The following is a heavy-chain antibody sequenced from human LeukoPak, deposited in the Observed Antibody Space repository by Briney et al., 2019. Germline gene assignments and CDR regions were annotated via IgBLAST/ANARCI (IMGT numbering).Heavy chain of an antibody. CDR1: GGSISSYY. D-gene: IGHD4-17*01. J-gene: IGHJ6*03. CDR3: ARDLDGDYVPLYYYYYMDV. CDR2: IYTSGST. V-gene: IGHV4-4*07. Sequence: SETLSLTCTVSGGSISSYYWSWIRQPAGKGLEWIGRIYTSGSTNYNPPLKSRVTMSVDTSKNQFSLKLSSVTAADTAVYYCARDLDGDYVPLYYYYYMDVWGKGTTVTVSS.